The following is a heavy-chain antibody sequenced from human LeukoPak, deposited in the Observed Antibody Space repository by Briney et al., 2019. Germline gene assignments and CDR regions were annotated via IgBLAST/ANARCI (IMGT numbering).Heavy chain of an antibody. D-gene: IGHD3-16*01. Sequence: TSETLSLTCTVSGGSISSYYGSWIRQPPGKGVEWIGYIYHTGSTKYNPSLKSRVTISIDTSKNHFSLKLSSVTAADTAVYYCARALRLGEFPPDYYYGMDVWGKGTTVTVSS. CDR2: IYHTGST. J-gene: IGHJ6*04. V-gene: IGHV4-59*12. CDR3: ARALRLGEFPPDYYYGMDV. CDR1: GGSISSYY.